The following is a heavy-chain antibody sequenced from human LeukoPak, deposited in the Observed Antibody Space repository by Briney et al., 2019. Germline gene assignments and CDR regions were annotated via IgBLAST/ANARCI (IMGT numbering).Heavy chain of an antibody. CDR3: AKDMAAGYCSGGSCYYYGMDV. CDR1: GFTFSSYS. D-gene: IGHD2-15*01. CDR2: ISWDGGST. Sequence: PGGSLRLSCAASGFTFSSYSMNWVRQAPGKGLEWVSLISWDGGSTYYADSVKGRFTISRDNSKNSLYLQMNSLRTEDTALYYCAKDMAAGYCSGGSCYYYGMDVWGQGTTVTVSS. J-gene: IGHJ6*02. V-gene: IGHV3-43*01.